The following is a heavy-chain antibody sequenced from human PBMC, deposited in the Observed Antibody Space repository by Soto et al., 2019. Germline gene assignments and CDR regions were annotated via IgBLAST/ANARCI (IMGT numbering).Heavy chain of an antibody. D-gene: IGHD2-8*01. CDR2: IYTSGTP. V-gene: IGHV4-4*07. CDR1: GDSIKSNL. Sequence: SETLSLTCTVAGDSIKSNLWSWIRQPAGKGLEWIGRIYTSGTPNYNPSLKSRVTMSVDTSKIQFSLKLSSVTAADTAIYYCARDRCDNGGCSPYLDSWGRGTLVTSPQ. J-gene: IGHJ4*02. CDR3: ARDRCDNGGCSPYLDS.